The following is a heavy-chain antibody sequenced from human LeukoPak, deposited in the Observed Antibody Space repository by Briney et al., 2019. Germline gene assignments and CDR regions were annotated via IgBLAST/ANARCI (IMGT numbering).Heavy chain of an antibody. CDR2: IYYSGTT. CDR3: ARDRVRGNSNPFFDY. V-gene: IGHV4-61*01. CDR1: GGSFSSGTYY. J-gene: IGHJ4*02. D-gene: IGHD4-11*01. Sequence: PSETLSLTCTVSGGSFSSGTYYWSWIWQPPGKGLEWIGYIYYSGTTNYNPSLKSRVTISVDTSKNQFSLKLSSVTAADTAVYYCARDRVRGNSNPFFDYWGQGTLVTVSS.